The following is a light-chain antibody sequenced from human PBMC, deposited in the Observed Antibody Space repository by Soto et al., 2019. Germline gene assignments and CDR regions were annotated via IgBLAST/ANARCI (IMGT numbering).Light chain of an antibody. CDR1: QSISSY. CDR3: QQSYSTPPLT. Sequence: DIQMTQSPSSLSASLGDRVTITCRASQSISSYLNWYQQKPVKAPKLLIYAASSLQSGVPSRFSGSGSGTDFTLTISSLQPEDFATYYCQQSYSTPPLTFGQGTRLEIK. CDR2: AAS. J-gene: IGKJ5*01. V-gene: IGKV1-39*01.